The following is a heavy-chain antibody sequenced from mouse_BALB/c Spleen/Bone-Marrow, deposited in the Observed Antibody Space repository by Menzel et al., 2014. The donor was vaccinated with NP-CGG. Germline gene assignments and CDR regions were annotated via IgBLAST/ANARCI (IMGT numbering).Heavy chain of an antibody. D-gene: IGHD2-1*01. Sequence: QVQLQQSGPGLVAPSQSLSITCTVSGFSLTGYGVNWVRRPPGKGLEWLGMIWGDGSTDYNSALKSRLSISKDNSKSQVFLKMNSLQTDDTARYYCARVYYYAMDYWGQGTSVTVSS. CDR1: GFSLTGYG. V-gene: IGHV2-6-7*01. CDR3: ARVYYYAMDY. J-gene: IGHJ4*01. CDR2: IWGDGST.